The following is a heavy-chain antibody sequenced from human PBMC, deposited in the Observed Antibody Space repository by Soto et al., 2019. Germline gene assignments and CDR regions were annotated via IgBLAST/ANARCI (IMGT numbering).Heavy chain of an antibody. CDR2: ISSSADTI. D-gene: IGHD1-1*01. CDR1: GFIFSDYF. Sequence: QVQLVESGGGLVKPGGSLRLSCSASGFIFSDYFMSWIRQTPGKGLEWVSYISSSADTIYYADSVKGRFTISRDNAENSVYLQMNSLRAEDSAVYYCARDKVREPGRSYGGQGTTVTVSS. V-gene: IGHV3-11*01. CDR3: ARDKVREPGRSY. J-gene: IGHJ6*02.